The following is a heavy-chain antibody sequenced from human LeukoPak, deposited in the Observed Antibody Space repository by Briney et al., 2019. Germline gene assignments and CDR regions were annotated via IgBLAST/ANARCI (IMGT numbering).Heavy chain of an antibody. Sequence: SETLSLTCTVSGGSISGYYWSWIRQPPGKGLEWIGEINHSGSTNYNPSLKSRVTISVDTSKNQFSLKLSSVTAADTAVYYCARGGPAGTDFDYWGQGTLVTVSS. V-gene: IGHV4-34*01. CDR2: INHSGST. D-gene: IGHD6-13*01. CDR3: ARGGPAGTDFDY. CDR1: GGSISGYY. J-gene: IGHJ4*02.